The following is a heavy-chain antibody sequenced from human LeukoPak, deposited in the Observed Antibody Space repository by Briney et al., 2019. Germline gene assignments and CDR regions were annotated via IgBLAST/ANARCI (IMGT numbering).Heavy chain of an antibody. V-gene: IGHV3-74*01. J-gene: IGHJ5*02. D-gene: IGHD3-22*01. CDR2: INSDGSST. CDR3: ARASRDSSGYLNWFDP. CDR1: GFTFSSYW. Sequence: GGPLRLSCAASGFTFSSYWMHWVRQAPGKGLVWVSRINSDGSSTSYADSVKGRFTISRDNAKNTLYLQMNSLRAEDTAVYYCARASRDSSGYLNWFDPWGQGTLVTVSS.